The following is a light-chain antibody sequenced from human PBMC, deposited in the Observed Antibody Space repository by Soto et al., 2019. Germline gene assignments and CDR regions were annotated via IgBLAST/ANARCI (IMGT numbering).Light chain of an antibody. CDR3: QQRSNWPT. Sequence: EIVLTQSPATLSLSPGERATLSCRASQSVSSYLAWYQQKPGQAPRLLIHDASNRATGIPVRFSGSGSGTDFTLTISSPEPEAFAVYYCQQRSNWPTFGGGTTVQIK. V-gene: IGKV3-11*01. CDR1: QSVSSY. J-gene: IGKJ4*01. CDR2: DAS.